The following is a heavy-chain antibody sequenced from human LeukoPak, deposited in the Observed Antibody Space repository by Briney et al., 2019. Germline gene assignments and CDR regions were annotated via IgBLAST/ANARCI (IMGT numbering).Heavy chain of an antibody. CDR1: GDTFATSW. D-gene: IGHD2-2*01. Sequence: GESLKISCKGSGDTFATSWIGWVRQLPGKGLEWMGVIYPGDSRTRYSPSFQAQVTISADRSINTAYLQWNSLKASDTAMYYCGRRKFSSPWSDPWGQGTLVTVSS. CDR3: GRRKFSSPWSDP. CDR2: IYPGDSRT. J-gene: IGHJ5*02. V-gene: IGHV5-51*01.